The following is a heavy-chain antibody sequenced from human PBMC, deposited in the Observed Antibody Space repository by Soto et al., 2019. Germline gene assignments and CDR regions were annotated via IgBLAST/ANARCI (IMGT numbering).Heavy chain of an antibody. CDR1: GYTFTSYY. CDR2: INPSGGST. CDR3: AIARRPHSSGCYTAVEI. J-gene: IGHJ3*02. D-gene: IGHD6-19*01. Sequence: ASVKVSGKASGYTFTSYYMHWVRQAPGQGLEWMGIINPSGGSTGYAQKFQGRVTMTRDTSTSTVYMELSSLRSEDTAVYYCAIARRPHSSGCYTAVEILGQGTMVTVSS. V-gene: IGHV1-46*01.